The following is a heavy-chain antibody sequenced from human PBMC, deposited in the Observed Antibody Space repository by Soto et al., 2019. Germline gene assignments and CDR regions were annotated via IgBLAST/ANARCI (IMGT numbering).Heavy chain of an antibody. Sequence: GGSLRLSCAASGFNVNSDYMNWVRQTPGKGLEWVASIYSGETTYYADSVRGRFTISSDKSKNTLYFQLSSLRVEDTAVYYCTRDGRGLGRLSLFEYWGQGVLVTVSS. V-gene: IGHV3-53*01. CDR1: GFNVNSDY. CDR3: TRDGRGLGRLSLFEY. D-gene: IGHD2-21*02. CDR2: IYSGETT. J-gene: IGHJ4*02.